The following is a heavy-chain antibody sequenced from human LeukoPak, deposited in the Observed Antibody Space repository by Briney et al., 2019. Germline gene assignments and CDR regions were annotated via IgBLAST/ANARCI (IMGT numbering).Heavy chain of an antibody. CDR2: INPNSGGT. CDR3: ARDQDYYGSGSYYNGDY. CDR1: GYTFTGYY. V-gene: IGHV1-2*02. Sequence: GASVKVSCKASGYTFTGYYMHWVRQAPAQGLEWMGWINPNSGGTNYAQKFQGRVTMTRDTSISTAYMELSRLRSDDTAVYYCARDQDYYGSGSYYNGDYWGQGTLVTVSS. D-gene: IGHD3-10*01. J-gene: IGHJ4*02.